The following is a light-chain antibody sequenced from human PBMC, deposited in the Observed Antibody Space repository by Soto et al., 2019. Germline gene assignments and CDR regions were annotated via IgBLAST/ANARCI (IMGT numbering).Light chain of an antibody. V-gene: IGLV1-40*01. Sequence: QSALTQPPSVSGAPGQRVTISCTGSSSNIGAGYDVHWYQQLPGTAPKLLIFGNSNRPSGVPDRFSGSNSGTSASLAITGLQAEDGADYYCQSYDSTLNGWIFGGGTKLTVL. CDR2: GNS. CDR3: QSYDSTLNGWI. CDR1: SSNIGAGYD. J-gene: IGLJ2*01.